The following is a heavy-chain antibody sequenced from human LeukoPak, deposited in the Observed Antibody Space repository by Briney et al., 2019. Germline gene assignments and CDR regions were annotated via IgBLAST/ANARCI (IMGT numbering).Heavy chain of an antibody. CDR2: IIPMLGTV. Sequence: ASVKVSCKASGATFSSYAINWVRQAPGQGLEWMGRIIPMLGTVNYAQKFQGRVTIIADKFTSTAYMEVSSLRSEDTAVYYCAVLRRGYCGGDCYSHFDYWGQGTLVTVSS. CDR1: GATFSSYA. CDR3: AVLRRGYCGGDCYSHFDY. D-gene: IGHD2-21*02. V-gene: IGHV1-69*04. J-gene: IGHJ4*02.